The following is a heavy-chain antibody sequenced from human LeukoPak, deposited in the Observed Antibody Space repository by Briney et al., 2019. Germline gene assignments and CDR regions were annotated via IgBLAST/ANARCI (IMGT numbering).Heavy chain of an antibody. D-gene: IGHD2-15*01. CDR1: GDSSSSSDYY. CDR3: ARDPAYCSGGSCAGY. CDR2: SYYTGST. Sequence: PSETLSLTCTVSGDSSSSSDYYWGWIRQPPGKGREWIGSSYYTGSTSYNPSRKSRVTISVNTAKNQFSLKVNSVTAADTAVYYCARDPAYCSGGSCAGYWGQGALVTVSS. J-gene: IGHJ4*02. V-gene: IGHV4-39*07.